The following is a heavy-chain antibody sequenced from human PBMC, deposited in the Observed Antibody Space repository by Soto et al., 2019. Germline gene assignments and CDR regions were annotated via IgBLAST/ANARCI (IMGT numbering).Heavy chain of an antibody. J-gene: IGHJ4*02. CDR3: ARVAYSSGWLDY. Sequence: GGSLRLSCAASGFTFSSYGMHWVRQAPGKGLEWVAVISYDGSNKYYADSVKGRFTISRDNSKNTLYLQMNSLRAEDTAVYYCARVAYSSGWLDYWGQGTLVTVSS. CDR2: ISYDGSNK. CDR1: GFTFSSYG. V-gene: IGHV3-30*03. D-gene: IGHD6-19*01.